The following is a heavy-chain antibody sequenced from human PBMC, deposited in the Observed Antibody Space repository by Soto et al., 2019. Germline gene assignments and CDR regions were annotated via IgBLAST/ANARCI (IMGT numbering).Heavy chain of an antibody. CDR3: ARLVYDTRLNYMYFDF. Sequence: TLSLTCSVSGVSISICNWWTCFLQTPQRGLEYIGEIFHDGTANYYPSFERRVAISVDTSKNQFSLKLTSVTAADTAIYFCARLVYDTRLNYMYFDFWGQGALVTVSS. D-gene: IGHD2-8*01. J-gene: IGHJ4*02. CDR1: GVSISICNW. V-gene: IGHV4-4*01. CDR2: IFHDGTA.